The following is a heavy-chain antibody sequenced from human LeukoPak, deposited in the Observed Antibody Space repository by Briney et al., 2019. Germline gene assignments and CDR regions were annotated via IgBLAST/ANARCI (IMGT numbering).Heavy chain of an antibody. CDR3: ATSVSQIGSSHY. J-gene: IGHJ4*02. CDR1: GFTFTNYW. D-gene: IGHD3-22*01. V-gene: IGHV3-7*01. Sequence: GGSLRLSCAASGFTFTNYWVGWVRQAPGRGLEGVANIKQDGSVRYYVDSVKGRFTISRDNAENSLYLQMNSLRVEDTAVYYCATSVSQIGSSHYWGQGSLVTVSS. CDR2: IKQDGSVR.